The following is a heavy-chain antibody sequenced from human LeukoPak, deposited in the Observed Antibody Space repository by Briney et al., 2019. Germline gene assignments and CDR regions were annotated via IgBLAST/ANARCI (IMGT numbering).Heavy chain of an antibody. V-gene: IGHV1-18*01. Sequence: ASVKVSCKASGYTFTSYGISWVRQAPGQGLEWMGWISAYNGNTNYAQKLQGRVTMTTDTSTSTAYMELRSLRAEDTAVYYCARDPCWGGTCYSAEYWGQGTLVAVSS. D-gene: IGHD2-15*01. CDR1: GYTFTSYG. CDR2: ISAYNGNT. CDR3: ARDPCWGGTCYSAEY. J-gene: IGHJ4*02.